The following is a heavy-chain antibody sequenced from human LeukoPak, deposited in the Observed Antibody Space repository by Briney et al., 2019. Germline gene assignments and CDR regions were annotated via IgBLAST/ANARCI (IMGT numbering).Heavy chain of an antibody. V-gene: IGHV4-30-2*01. D-gene: IGHD4-11*01. Sequence: PSETLSLTCTVSGGSISSGGYYWSWIRQPPGKGLEWIGYIYHSGSTYYNPSLKSRVTIPVDRSKNQFSLKLSPVTAADTAVYYCARRGSMRDYSNYPLDYWGQGTLVTVSS. CDR3: ARRGSMRDYSNYPLDY. CDR1: GGSISSGGYY. CDR2: IYHSGST. J-gene: IGHJ4*02.